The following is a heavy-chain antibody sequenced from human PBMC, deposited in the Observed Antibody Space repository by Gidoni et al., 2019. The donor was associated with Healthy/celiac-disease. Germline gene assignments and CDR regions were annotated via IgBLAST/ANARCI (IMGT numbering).Heavy chain of an antibody. Sequence: QVQLQQCGAGLLTPSATLSLTCAVYGGSFRCYYCSWIRQPPGKGLEWIGEINHSGSTNYNPYLKSRVTISVDTSKNQFSLKLSSVTAADTAVYYCARGFTIFGVVITEDYYYYRDVWGKGTTVTVSS. CDR3: ARGFTIFGVVITEDYYYYRDV. CDR1: GGSFRCYY. V-gene: IGHV4-34*01. J-gene: IGHJ6*03. D-gene: IGHD3-3*01. CDR2: INHSGST.